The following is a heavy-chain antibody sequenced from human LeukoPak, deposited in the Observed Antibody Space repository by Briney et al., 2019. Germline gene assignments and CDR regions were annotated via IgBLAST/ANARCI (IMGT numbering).Heavy chain of an antibody. CDR2: INPNRGDT. D-gene: IGHD2-2*01. J-gene: IGHJ4*02. V-gene: IGHV1-2*02. Sequence: ASVKVSCKASGYTFTCYYIHWVRQAPGQGLEWMGWINPNRGDTNYEQTFQGRVTMTRDTSISTAFLELSRLTSDDTAVYYCARDVVVPAAMNFEYWGQGTLVTVSS. CDR3: ARDVVVPAAMNFEY. CDR1: GYTFTCYY.